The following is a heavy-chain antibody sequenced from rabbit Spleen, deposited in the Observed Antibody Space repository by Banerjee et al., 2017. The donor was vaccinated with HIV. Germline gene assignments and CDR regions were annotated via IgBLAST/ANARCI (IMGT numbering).Heavy chain of an antibody. CDR3: ARGGADAGDGLNL. Sequence: QEQLVESGGGLVQPEGSLTLTCTASGFSFSSSYYMCWVRQAPGKVLEWIGCIYTGSGSTYYASWVNGRFTISRSTSLNTVTLQMTSLTAADTATYFCARGGADAGDGLNLWGPGTLVTVS. CDR2: IYTGSGST. J-gene: IGHJ4*01. V-gene: IGHV1S47*01. CDR1: GFSFSSSYY. D-gene: IGHD4-2*01.